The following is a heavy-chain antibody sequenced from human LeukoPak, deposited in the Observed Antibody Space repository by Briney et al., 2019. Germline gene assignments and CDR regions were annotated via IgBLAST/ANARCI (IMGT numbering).Heavy chain of an antibody. Sequence: GGCLMLACAASGFTFSSYWMHWVRQAPGKGLVWVSRIKSDGSTNYADSVKGRFTISRDNAKNTVSLQMNSLRAEDTGVYYCARAPSEIGGYYPEYFRHWGQGTLVTVSS. V-gene: IGHV3-74*01. CDR1: GFTFSSYW. CDR2: IKSDGST. D-gene: IGHD3-22*01. J-gene: IGHJ1*01. CDR3: ARAPSEIGGYYPEYFRH.